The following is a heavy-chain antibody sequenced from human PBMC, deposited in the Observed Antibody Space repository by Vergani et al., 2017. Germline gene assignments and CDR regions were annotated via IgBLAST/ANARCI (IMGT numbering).Heavy chain of an antibody. V-gene: IGHV3-23*01. CDR1: GFTFSSYA. D-gene: IGHD2-2*01. CDR2: ISGSGGST. CDR3: AKRSRAPLYGSSTSCPQPFDY. J-gene: IGHJ4*02. Sequence: EVQLLESGGGLVQPGGSLRLSCAASGFTFSSYAMSWVRQAPGKGLEWVSAISGSGGSTYYADSVKGRFTISRDNSKNTLYLQMNSLRAEDTAVYYCAKRSRAPLYGSSTSCPQPFDYWGQGTLVTVSS.